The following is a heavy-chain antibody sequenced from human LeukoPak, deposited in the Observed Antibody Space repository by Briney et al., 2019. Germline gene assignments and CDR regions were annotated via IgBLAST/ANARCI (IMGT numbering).Heavy chain of an antibody. V-gene: IGHV1-18*01. CDR3: ASPSSSPADDYYYYMDV. J-gene: IGHJ6*03. Sequence: ASVKVSRKASGYTFTSYGISWVRQAPGQGLEWMGWISAYNGNTNYAQKLQGRVTMTTDTSTSTAYMELRGLRSDDTAVYYCASPSSSPADDYYYYMDVWGKGTTVTVSS. CDR2: ISAYNGNT. CDR1: GYTFTSYG. D-gene: IGHD6-6*01.